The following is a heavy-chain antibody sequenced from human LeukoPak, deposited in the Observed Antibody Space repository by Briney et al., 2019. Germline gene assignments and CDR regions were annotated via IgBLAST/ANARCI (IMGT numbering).Heavy chain of an antibody. CDR2: IKQDGSDT. CDR1: GFTFSNYW. D-gene: IGHD3-3*01. J-gene: IGHJ4*02. V-gene: IGHV3-7*01. CDR3: ARDLEWLLSTWGMPDY. Sequence: GGSLRLSCGVSGFTFSNYWMSWVRQAPGKGLEWVANIKQDGSDTYYLDSVRGRFTISRDNAKNSLYLQMNSLRAEDTAVYYCARDLEWLLSTWGMPDYWGQGTLVTVSS.